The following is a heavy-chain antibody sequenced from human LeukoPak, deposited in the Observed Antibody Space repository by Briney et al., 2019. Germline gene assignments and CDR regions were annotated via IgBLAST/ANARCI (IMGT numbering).Heavy chain of an antibody. CDR2: IYYSGST. J-gene: IGHJ5*02. V-gene: IGHV4-59*08. CDR1: GGSISSYY. D-gene: IGHD2-15*01. CDR3: ARVVVAAWSWFDP. Sequence: KPSETPSLTCTVSGGSISSYYWSWIRQPPGKGLEWIGYIYYSGSTNYNPSLKSRVTISVDTSKNQFSLKLSSVTAADTAVYYCARVVVAAWSWFDPWGQGTLVTVSS.